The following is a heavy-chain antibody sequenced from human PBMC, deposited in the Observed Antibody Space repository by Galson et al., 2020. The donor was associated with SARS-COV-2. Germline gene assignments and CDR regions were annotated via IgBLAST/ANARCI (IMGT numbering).Heavy chain of an antibody. V-gene: IGHV4-30-4*01. CDR1: GGTISSGDYY. Sequence: ETSETLSLTCTVSGGTISSGDYYWSWIRQPKGQGLEWVRYIYYSGNTYYNPSLQSRVTISVDTSKNQFSLKRSSATAADTAVYYCASENRYDLWSGYSRACGMEGWGHGTTVTVAS. J-gene: IGHJ6*01. CDR3: ASENRYDLWSGYSRACGMEG. CDR2: IYYSGNT. D-gene: IGHD3-3*01.